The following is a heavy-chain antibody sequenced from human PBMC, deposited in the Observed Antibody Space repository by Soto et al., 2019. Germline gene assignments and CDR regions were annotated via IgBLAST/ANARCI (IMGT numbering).Heavy chain of an antibody. CDR2: MKPSAGST. J-gene: IGHJ4*02. CDR3: ARGGTIPYLDY. D-gene: IGHD1-26*01. Sequence: ASVKVSCKASGYTFTSYYMHWVRQAPGQGLEWMGIMKPSAGSTTYAQQFQGRVTMTRDTSTSTVYMELSSLRSEDTAVYYCARGGTIPYLDYWGQGTPVTSPQ. V-gene: IGHV1-46*01. CDR1: GYTFTSYY.